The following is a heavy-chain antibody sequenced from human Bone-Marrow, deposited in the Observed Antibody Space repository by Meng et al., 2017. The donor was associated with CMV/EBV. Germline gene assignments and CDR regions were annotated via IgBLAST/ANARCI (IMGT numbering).Heavy chain of an antibody. CDR2: INPNSGGT. V-gene: IGHV1-2*02. CDR1: GYTFPGYY. D-gene: IGHD1-26*01. Sequence: VRLGQVGAEMKKPWATAKVSCKSSGYTFPGYYMHWVRQAPGQGLEWMGWINPNSGGTNYAQKFQGRVTMTRDTSISTAYMELSRLRSDDTAVYYCASSGSYYADYWGQGTLVTVSS. J-gene: IGHJ4*02. CDR3: ASSGSYYADY.